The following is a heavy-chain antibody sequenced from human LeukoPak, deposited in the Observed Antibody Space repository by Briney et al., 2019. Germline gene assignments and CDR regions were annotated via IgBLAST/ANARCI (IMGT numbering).Heavy chain of an antibody. D-gene: IGHD6-19*01. J-gene: IGHJ4*02. CDR2: ISSSSSYM. Sequence: GGSLRLSCAASGFTFSSYSMNWVRQAPGKELEWVSSISSSSSYMYYADSVKGRFTISRDNAKNSLYLQMNSLRAEDTAVYYCARGRVVVAVSDYWGQGTLVTVSS. CDR3: ARGRVVVAVSDY. CDR1: GFTFSSYS. V-gene: IGHV3-21*01.